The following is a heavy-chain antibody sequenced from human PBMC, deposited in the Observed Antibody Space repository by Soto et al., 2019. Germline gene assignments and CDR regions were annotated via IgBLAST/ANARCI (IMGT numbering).Heavy chain of an antibody. D-gene: IGHD1-26*01. CDR1: GFTFSSYA. Sequence: PGGSLRLSCAASGFTFSSYAMHWVRQAPCKGLEWVAVISYDGINKYYADSVKGRFTISRDNSKNTLYLQMNSLRAEDTAVYYCATTSGRYYSYFDYWGQRTLVTFCS. CDR3: ATTSGRYYSYFDY. V-gene: IGHV3-30-3*01. CDR2: ISYDGINK. J-gene: IGHJ4*02.